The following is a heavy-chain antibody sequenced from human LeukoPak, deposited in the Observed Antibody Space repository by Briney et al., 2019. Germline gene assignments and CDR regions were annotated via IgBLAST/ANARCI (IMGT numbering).Heavy chain of an antibody. J-gene: IGHJ4*02. CDR2: MNPHSGDA. CDR3: ARVCSGGSCLDY. CDR1: GYRFTSYH. D-gene: IGHD2-15*01. Sequence: ASVKVSCKASGYRFTSYHINWVRQATGHGPEWMGWMNPHSGDADYAQKFQGRVTMTRSTSIDTAYMVLNSLTAEDTAVYYCARVCSGGSCLDYWGQGTLVTVSS. V-gene: IGHV1-8*01.